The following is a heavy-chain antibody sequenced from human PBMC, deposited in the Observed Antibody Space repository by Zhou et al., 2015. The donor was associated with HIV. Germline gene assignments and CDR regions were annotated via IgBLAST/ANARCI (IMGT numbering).Heavy chain of an antibody. CDR3: ATEPIVVVTANVAFDI. CDR2: FDPEDGET. Sequence: QVQLVQSGAEVKKPGASVKVSCKVSGYTLTELSMHWVRQAPGKGLEWMGGFDPEDGETIYAQKFQGRVTMTEDTSTDTAYMELSSLRSEDTAVYYCATEPIVVVTANVAFDIWGQGTMVTVSS. V-gene: IGHV1-24*01. J-gene: IGHJ3*02. D-gene: IGHD2-21*02. CDR1: GYTLTELS.